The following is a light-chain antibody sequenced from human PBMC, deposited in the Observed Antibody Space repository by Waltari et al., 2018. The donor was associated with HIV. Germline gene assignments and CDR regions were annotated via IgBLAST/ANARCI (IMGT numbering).Light chain of an antibody. V-gene: IGKV1-39*01. J-gene: IGKJ2*01. Sequence: DIQLTQSPSSLSASVGDRVTITCRASQTISSYLNGYQQKPGKAPMLLIYGASTLHSGVPSRFSDSGSGTDFTLTISSLQPEDFATYYCQQSYSTPRTFGQGTKLEIK. CDR2: GAS. CDR1: QTISSY. CDR3: QQSYSTPRT.